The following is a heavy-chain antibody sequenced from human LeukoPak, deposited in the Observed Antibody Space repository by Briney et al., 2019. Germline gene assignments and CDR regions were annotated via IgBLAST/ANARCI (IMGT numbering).Heavy chain of an antibody. Sequence: SETLSLTCTDSGGSISSYYWSWIRQPAGKGLEWIGRIYTSGSTNYNPSLKSRVTMSVDTSKNQFSLKLSSVTAADTAVYYCARDRSYSISTSCYYYFDYWGQGTLVTVSS. CDR1: GGSISSYY. CDR2: IYTSGST. CDR3: ARDRSYSISTSCYYYFDY. V-gene: IGHV4-4*07. D-gene: IGHD2-2*01. J-gene: IGHJ4*02.